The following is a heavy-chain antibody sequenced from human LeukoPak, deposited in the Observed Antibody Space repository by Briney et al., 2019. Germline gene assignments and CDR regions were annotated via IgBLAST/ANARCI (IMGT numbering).Heavy chain of an antibody. J-gene: IGHJ6*03. CDR2: ISYDGSNK. Sequence: PGTSLRLSCAASGFSFNNYGMHWVRQAPGKGLEWVAVISYDGSNKYYADSVKGRFTISRDNSKNTLYLQMNSLRAEDTAVYYCARTADRGWLQLDYYYYMDVWGKGTTVTVSS. CDR3: ARTADRGWLQLDYYYYMDV. CDR1: GFSFNNYG. V-gene: IGHV3-30*06. D-gene: IGHD5-24*01.